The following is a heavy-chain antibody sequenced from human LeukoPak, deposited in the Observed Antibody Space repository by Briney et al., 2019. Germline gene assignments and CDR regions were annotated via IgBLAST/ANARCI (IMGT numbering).Heavy chain of an antibody. Sequence: SETLSLTCAVYGGSFSGYYWSWIRQPPGKGLEWIGEINHSGSTNYNPSLMSRVTISVDTSKNQFSLKLSSVTAADTAVYYCARGADAPFDPWGQGTLVTVSS. V-gene: IGHV4-34*01. J-gene: IGHJ5*02. CDR2: INHSGST. CDR1: GGSFSGYY. CDR3: ARGADAPFDP.